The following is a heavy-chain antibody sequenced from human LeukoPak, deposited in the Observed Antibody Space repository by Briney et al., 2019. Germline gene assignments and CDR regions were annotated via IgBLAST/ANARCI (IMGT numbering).Heavy chain of an antibody. D-gene: IGHD3-9*01. CDR3: ARGLRYFDWLSPSHDWFDP. Sequence: ASVKVSCKASGYTFTSYDINWVRQATGQGLEWMGWMNPNSGNTGYAQKFQGRVTMTRNTSISTAYMELSSLRSEDTAVYYCARGLRYFDWLSPSHDWFDPWGQGTLVTVSS. CDR2: MNPNSGNT. J-gene: IGHJ5*02. CDR1: GYTFTSYD. V-gene: IGHV1-8*01.